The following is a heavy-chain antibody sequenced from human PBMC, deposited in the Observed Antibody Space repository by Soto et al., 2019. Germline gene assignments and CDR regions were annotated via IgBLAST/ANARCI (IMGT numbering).Heavy chain of an antibody. CDR1: GGGNLRDYR. J-gene: IGHJ4*02. CDR3: ARRGDGHNLGAVY. CDR2: IIPKLGSA. V-gene: IGHV1-69*11. D-gene: IGHD2-21*01. Sequence: SVKVSCKASGGGNLRDYRTTWVRRAPGQGLEWMGLIIPKLGSANYAQNFQGRVTVTADESTNTVYMELRSLRSDDTAVYYCARRGDGHNLGAVYWGQGTTGTLSS.